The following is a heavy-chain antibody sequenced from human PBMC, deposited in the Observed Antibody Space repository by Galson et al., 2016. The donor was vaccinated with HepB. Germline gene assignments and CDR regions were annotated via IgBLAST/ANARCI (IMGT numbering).Heavy chain of an antibody. CDR3: ARGGTRGYLDWFFDL. CDR1: GFNFADYY. CDR2: MSPHTAHL. Sequence: SLRLSCAASGFNFADYYMAWIRQAPGKGLEWVSHMSPHTAHLRYADSLKGRFSISRDNADGSLYLQLNSLRAVNTAIYVCARGGTRGYLDWFFDLWGRGTLVTVSS. V-gene: IGHV3-11*06. J-gene: IGHJ2*01. D-gene: IGHD5-18*01.